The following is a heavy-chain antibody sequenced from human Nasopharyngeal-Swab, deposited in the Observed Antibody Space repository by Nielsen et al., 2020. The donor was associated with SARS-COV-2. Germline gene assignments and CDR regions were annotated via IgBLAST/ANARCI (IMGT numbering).Heavy chain of an antibody. J-gene: IGHJ4*02. V-gene: IGHV3-30-3*01. D-gene: IGHD6-13*01. CDR2: ISYDGSNK. Sequence: VRQAPGKGLEWVAVISYDGSNKYYADSVKGRFTISRDNSKNTLYLQMNSLRAEDTAVYYCARDLSIAAASIWGQGTRVTVSS. CDR3: ARDLSIAAASI.